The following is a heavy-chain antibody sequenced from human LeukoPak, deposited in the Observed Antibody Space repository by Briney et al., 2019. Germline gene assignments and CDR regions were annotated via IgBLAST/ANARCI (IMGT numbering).Heavy chain of an antibody. J-gene: IGHJ4*02. CDR1: GFTFSGSS. D-gene: IGHD4-23*01. CDR2: ISSSSSYI. Sequence: GGSLKLSCAASGFTFSGSSMSWVRQAPGKGLEWVSSISSSSSYIYYADSVKGRFTVSRDNAKTSLYLLMNSLRAEDTAVYYCARTTVVTLIDYWGQGTLVTVSS. CDR3: ARTTVVTLIDY. V-gene: IGHV3-21*01.